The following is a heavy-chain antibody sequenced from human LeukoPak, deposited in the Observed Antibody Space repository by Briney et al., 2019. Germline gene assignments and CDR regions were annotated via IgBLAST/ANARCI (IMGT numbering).Heavy chain of an antibody. Sequence: PGGSLRLSCAASGITFSRSWMSWVRQAPGKGLEWVAFIKEDGGEIFYVDSVKGRFTISRDNAKNSLYLQMNSLRDEDTAVYYCARDLHYAFDIWGQGTMVTASS. CDR3: ARDLHYAFDI. CDR1: GITFSRSW. CDR2: IKEDGGEI. J-gene: IGHJ3*02. V-gene: IGHV3-7*01. D-gene: IGHD3-10*01.